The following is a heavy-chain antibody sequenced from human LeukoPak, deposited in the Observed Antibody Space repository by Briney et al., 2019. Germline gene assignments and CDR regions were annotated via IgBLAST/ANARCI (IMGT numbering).Heavy chain of an antibody. J-gene: IGHJ4*02. V-gene: IGHV4-59*01. Sequence: SETLSLTCTVSGASISSSYWGWIRQPPTKELEWVGYVYPSGYSNDNPSVRGRVTLSLDTSKNQFSLRLSSVTAADTAVYYCARAVSAHSDTMYYFDNWGQGTLVTVSS. CDR1: GASISSSY. CDR2: VYPSGYS. CDR3: ARAVSAHSDTMYYFDN. D-gene: IGHD2-21*02.